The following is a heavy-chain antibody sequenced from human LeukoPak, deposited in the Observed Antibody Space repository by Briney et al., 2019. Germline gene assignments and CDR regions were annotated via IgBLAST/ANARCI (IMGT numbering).Heavy chain of an antibody. CDR1: GFTFDDYG. CDR3: AKGFDYFSSYFNY. V-gene: IGHV3-20*04. D-gene: IGHD3-9*01. Sequence: GGSLRLSCAASGFTFDDYGMSWVRQAPGKGLEWVSGINWNGGSTGYAVSVKGRFTISRDNAKNSLYLQMNSLRAEDTAVYYCAKGFDYFSSYFNYWGQGTLVTVSS. J-gene: IGHJ4*02. CDR2: INWNGGST.